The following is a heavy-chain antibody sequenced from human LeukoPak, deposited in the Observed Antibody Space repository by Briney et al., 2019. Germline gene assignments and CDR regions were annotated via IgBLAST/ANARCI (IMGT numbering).Heavy chain of an antibody. J-gene: IGHJ5*02. CDR3: ARVWCSSTNCLNGWFDP. CDR2: MNPNSGNT. D-gene: IGHD2-2*01. Sequence: ASVKVSCKASGYTFTSYGINWVRQAAGQGLEWMGWMNPNSGNTGYAQKFQGRVTMTRNTSISTAYMELSSLRSEDTAVYYCARVWCSSTNCLNGWFDPGGQGTLVTVSS. CDR1: GYTFTSYG. V-gene: IGHV1-8*02.